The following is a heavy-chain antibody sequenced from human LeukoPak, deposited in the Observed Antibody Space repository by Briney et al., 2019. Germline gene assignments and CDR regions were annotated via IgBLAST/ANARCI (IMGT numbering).Heavy chain of an antibody. CDR1: GFTFDDYG. J-gene: IGHJ4*02. V-gene: IGHV3-20*04. CDR3: ARNSGPTTVVPADY. Sequence: GGSLRLSCAASGFTFDDYGMSWVSQAPGKGLEWVSGINWNGGSTGYADSVKGRFTISRDNAKNSLYLQMNSLRAEDTALYYCARNSGPTTVVPADYWGQGTLVTVSS. CDR2: INWNGGST. D-gene: IGHD4-23*01.